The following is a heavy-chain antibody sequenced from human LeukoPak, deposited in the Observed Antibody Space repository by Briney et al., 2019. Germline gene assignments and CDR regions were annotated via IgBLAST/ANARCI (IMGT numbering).Heavy chain of an antibody. D-gene: IGHD3-22*01. V-gene: IGHV1-18*01. CDR3: AKNQGNYDGGGYYAYTYYGMDF. Sequence: ASVKVSCKASGYTFTSYGISWVRQAPGQGLEWMGWISAYNGNTNYAQKLQGRVTMTTDTSTSTAYMELRSLRSDDTAVYYCAKNQGNYDGGGYYAYTYYGMDFWGKGPTVTVSS. J-gene: IGHJ6*04. CDR2: ISAYNGNT. CDR1: GYTFTSYG.